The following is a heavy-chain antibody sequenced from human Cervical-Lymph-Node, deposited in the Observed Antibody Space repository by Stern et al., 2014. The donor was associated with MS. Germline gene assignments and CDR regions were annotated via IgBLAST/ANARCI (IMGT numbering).Heavy chain of an antibody. CDR3: ARGGGLVGYFDY. CDR1: GETFSSYA. J-gene: IGHJ4*02. V-gene: IGHV1-69*06. CDR2: ITRVFGTT. D-gene: IGHD1-26*01. Sequence: QVQLVQSGAEVKKPGSSVKVSCTASGETFSSYALNWVRQVPGQGLEWMGGITRVFGTTNYAQKFQGRVTITADKSTNTAYMELMTLRSEDTAVYYCARGGGLVGYFDYWGQGTLVSVSS.